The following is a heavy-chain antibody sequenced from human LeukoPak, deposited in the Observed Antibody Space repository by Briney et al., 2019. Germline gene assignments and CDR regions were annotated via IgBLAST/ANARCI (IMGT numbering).Heavy chain of an antibody. D-gene: IGHD2-2*01. CDR3: ARGDYCSSTSRSPLYYGMDV. V-gene: IGHV4-34*01. CDR2: INHSGST. J-gene: IGHJ6*02. CDR1: GGSSSGYY. Sequence: PSETLSLTCAVYGGSSSGYYWSWIRQPPGKGLEWIGEINHSGSTNYNPSLKSRVTISVDTSKNQFSLKLSSVTAADTAVYYCARGDYCSSTSRSPLYYGMDVWGQGTTVTVSS.